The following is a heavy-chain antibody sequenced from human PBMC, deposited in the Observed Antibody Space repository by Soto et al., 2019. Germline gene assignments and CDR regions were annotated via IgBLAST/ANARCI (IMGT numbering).Heavy chain of an antibody. CDR2: IGTAGDT. Sequence: GGSLRLSCAASGFTFSSYDMHWVRQATGKGLEWVSAIGTAGDTYYPGSVEGRLTISRENAKNSLYLQMNSLRAGDTAVYYCARGYCSSTSCYISDYYYYMDVWGKGTTVTVSS. CDR3: ARGYCSSTSCYISDYYYYMDV. CDR1: GFTFSSYD. V-gene: IGHV3-13*01. D-gene: IGHD2-2*02. J-gene: IGHJ6*03.